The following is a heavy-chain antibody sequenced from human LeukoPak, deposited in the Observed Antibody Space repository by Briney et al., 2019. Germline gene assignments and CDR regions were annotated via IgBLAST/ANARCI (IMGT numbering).Heavy chain of an antibody. V-gene: IGHV1-18*04. Sequence: ASVRVSCKASGYTFTDYYMHWVRQAPGQGLEWMGWISAYNGNTNYAQKLQGRVTMTTDTSTSTAYMELRSLRSDDTAVYYCARDEAVAGMDFDYWGQGTLVTVSS. D-gene: IGHD6-19*01. CDR1: GYTFTDYY. CDR3: ARDEAVAGMDFDY. CDR2: ISAYNGNT. J-gene: IGHJ4*02.